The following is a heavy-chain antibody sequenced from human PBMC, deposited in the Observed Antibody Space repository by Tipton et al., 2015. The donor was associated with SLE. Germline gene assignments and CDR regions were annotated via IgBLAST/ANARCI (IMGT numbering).Heavy chain of an antibody. CDR1: GDSISDERYH. CDR2: IFYTGQT. CDR3: ARLTLRGTADF. Sequence: TLSLTCSVSGDSISDERYHWSWLRQSPGKGLEWIGYIFYTGQTYYNPSLQSQVVISLDTSVSQVSLRLSSVTAADTAVYYCARLTLRGTADFRGPGTLVTVSS. V-gene: IGHV4-30-4*01. D-gene: IGHD1-1*01. J-gene: IGHJ4*02.